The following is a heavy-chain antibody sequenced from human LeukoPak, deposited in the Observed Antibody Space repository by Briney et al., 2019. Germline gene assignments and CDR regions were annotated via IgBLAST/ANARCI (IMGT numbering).Heavy chain of an antibody. CDR3: ARVDCSSTSCYLAY. V-gene: IGHV3-9*01. CDR2: ISWNSGYI. J-gene: IGHJ4*02. D-gene: IGHD2-2*01. CDR1: EFTFDDYA. Sequence: GRSLRLSCAASEFTFDDYAMHWVRQVPGKGLEWVSGISWNSGYIGYAVSVKGRFTISRDNAKNSLYLQMNSLRAEDTAVYYCARVDCSSTSCYLAYWGQGTLVTVSS.